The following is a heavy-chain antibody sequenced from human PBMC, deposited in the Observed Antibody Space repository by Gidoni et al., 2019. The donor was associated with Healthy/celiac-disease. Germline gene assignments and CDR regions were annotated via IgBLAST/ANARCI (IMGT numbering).Heavy chain of an antibody. CDR2: ISSSSSYI. CDR1: GFPFSGYS. J-gene: IGHJ3*02. CDR3: ARTRSSSTQYDAFDI. V-gene: IGHV3-21*01. Sequence: EVQLVESGGGLVKPGGSLRLSCAASGFPFSGYSMNWVRQAPGKGLEWVSSISSSSSYIYYADSVKGRFTISRDNAKNSLYLQMNSLRAEDTAVYYCARTRSSSTQYDAFDIWGQGTMVTVS. D-gene: IGHD6-6*01.